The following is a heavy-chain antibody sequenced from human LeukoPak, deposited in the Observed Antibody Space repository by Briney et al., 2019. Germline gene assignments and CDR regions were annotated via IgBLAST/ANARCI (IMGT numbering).Heavy chain of an antibody. D-gene: IGHD4-17*01. CDR3: AKGGSLTTVTHFDY. V-gene: IGHV3-30*18. J-gene: IGHJ4*02. CDR1: GFTFSSYG. CDR2: ISYDGSNK. Sequence: GRSLRLSCAASGFTFSSYGMHWVRQAPGKGLEWVAVISYDGSNKYYADSVKGRFTISRDNSKNTLYLQMNSLRAEDTAVYYCAKGGSLTTVTHFDYWGQGTLVTVSS.